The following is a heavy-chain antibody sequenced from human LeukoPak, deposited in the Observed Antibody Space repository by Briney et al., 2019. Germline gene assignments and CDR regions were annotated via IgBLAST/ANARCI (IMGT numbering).Heavy chain of an antibody. CDR2: ISYDENEK. CDR1: GFTLTSHG. D-gene: IGHD2-15*01. V-gene: IGHV3-30*18. Sequence: GTSLRLSCAASGFTLTSHGMHWVRQAPGKGLEWVAVISYDENEKFYADSVKGQSTISRDSSKNTLYLQMNSLRPEDTALYYCVKGRSGSSYSPSDSWGQGTLVTVSS. CDR3: VKGRSGSSYSPSDS. J-gene: IGHJ4*02.